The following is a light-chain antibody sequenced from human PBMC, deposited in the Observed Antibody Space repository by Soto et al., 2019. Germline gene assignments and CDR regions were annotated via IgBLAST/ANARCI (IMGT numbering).Light chain of an antibody. Sequence: EIVLTQSPGTLSLSPGESGILSCRTSQTVNSPYLAWYQQKPGQAPRLLISGASTRATGIPDSFSGSGSGTAFTLAISRLESEDFAVYYCHQHETSPPTFGPGTKVDVK. CDR3: HQHETSPPT. J-gene: IGKJ3*01. V-gene: IGKV3-20*01. CDR1: QTVNSPY. CDR2: GAS.